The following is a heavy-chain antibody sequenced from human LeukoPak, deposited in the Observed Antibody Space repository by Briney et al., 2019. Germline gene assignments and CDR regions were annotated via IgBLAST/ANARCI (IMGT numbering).Heavy chain of an antibody. J-gene: IGHJ4*02. Sequence: GGSLRLSCAASGFTFSSYWMSWVRQAPGKGLEWVANIKQDGSEKYYVDSVKGRFTISRDNAKNSLYLQVNSLRAEDTAVFYCARVPGSGVFDYWGQGTLVTVSS. CDR2: IKQDGSEK. D-gene: IGHD3-10*01. CDR1: GFTFSSYW. V-gene: IGHV3-7*01. CDR3: ARVPGSGVFDY.